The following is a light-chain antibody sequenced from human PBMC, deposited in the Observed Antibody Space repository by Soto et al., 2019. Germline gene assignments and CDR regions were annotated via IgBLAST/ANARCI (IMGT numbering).Light chain of an antibody. CDR3: CSYAGSNTFV. V-gene: IGLV2-23*01. CDR2: EGN. J-gene: IGLJ1*01. CDR1: SSDVGSYNF. Sequence: QSALTQPASVSGSPGQSITISCTGTSSDVGSYNFVSWYQHHPGKAPKLMIYEGNRRPSGVSNRLSGSKSGNTASLTVSGLQAEDEADYYCCSYAGSNTFVFGTGTKVTVL.